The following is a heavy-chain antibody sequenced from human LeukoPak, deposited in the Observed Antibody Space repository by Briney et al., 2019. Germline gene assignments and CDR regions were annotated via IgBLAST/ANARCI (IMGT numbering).Heavy chain of an antibody. D-gene: IGHD4-11*01. Sequence: GGSLRLSCAASGFTFSSYGMHWVRQAPGKGLEWVAFIRYDGSNKYYADSVKGRFTISRDNSKNTLYLQMNSLRAEDTAVYYCAKDHARTATTAYFDYWGQGTLVTVSS. CDR2: IRYDGSNK. V-gene: IGHV3-30*02. CDR1: GFTFSSYG. CDR3: AKDHARTATTAYFDY. J-gene: IGHJ4*02.